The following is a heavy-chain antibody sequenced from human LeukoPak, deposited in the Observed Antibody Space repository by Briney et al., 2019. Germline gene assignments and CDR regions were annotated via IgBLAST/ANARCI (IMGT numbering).Heavy chain of an antibody. Sequence: GGSPRLSCAASGFPFDSHSMHWVRQAPGKGLEWVSLISWDGDSAYYANSVKGRFTISRDDGKNSLYLQMNSLRTEDTALYFCAKDLGPGYNSGWYTLATWGQGTLVTVSS. J-gene: IGHJ5*02. CDR3: AKDLGPGYNSGWYTLAT. D-gene: IGHD6-19*01. V-gene: IGHV3-43*01. CDR1: GFPFDSHS. CDR2: ISWDGDSA.